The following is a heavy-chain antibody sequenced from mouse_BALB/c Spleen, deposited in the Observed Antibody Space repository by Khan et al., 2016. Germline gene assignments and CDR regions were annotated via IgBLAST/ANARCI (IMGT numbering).Heavy chain of an antibody. V-gene: IGHV5-17*02. CDR2: ISSGSSTI. Sequence: EVELVESGGGLVQPGGSRKLSCAASGFTISRFGMHWVRQAPEKGLEWVAYISSGSSTIYYADTLKGRFTISRDNPKNALFLQMTSLRSEDTAMYYCARGDYWGQGTTLTVSS. J-gene: IGHJ2*01. CDR3: ARGDY. CDR1: GFTISRFG.